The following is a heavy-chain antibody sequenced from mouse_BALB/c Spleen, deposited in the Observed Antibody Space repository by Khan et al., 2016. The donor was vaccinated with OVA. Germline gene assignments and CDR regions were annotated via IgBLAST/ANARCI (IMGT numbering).Heavy chain of an antibody. V-gene: IGHV9-3-1*01. D-gene: IGHD2-12*01. Sequence: QIQLVQSGPELKKPGETVKISCKASGYTFTNYGMNWVKQSPGKALKWMGWINTYTGEPTYADDFKGRFAFSLETSASTAYLQINNHKKKNTDTYFYARPTYFSYSLDHWGQGTSVTVSS. J-gene: IGHJ4*01. CDR2: INTYTGEP. CDR3: ARPTYFSYSLDH. CDR1: GYTFTNYG.